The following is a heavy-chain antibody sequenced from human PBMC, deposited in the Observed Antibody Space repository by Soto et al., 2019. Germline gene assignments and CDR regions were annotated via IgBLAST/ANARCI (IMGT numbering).Heavy chain of an antibody. Sequence: QVQLVQSGAEVKKPGSSVKVSCKASGGTFSSYAISWVRQAPGQGLEWMGGIIPIFGTANYAQKFQGRVTXXAXEXXSTAYMELSSLRSEDTAVYYCAREGYGDYGGYFQHWGQGTLVTVSS. J-gene: IGHJ1*01. V-gene: IGHV1-69*12. CDR1: GGTFSSYA. CDR3: AREGYGDYGGYFQH. CDR2: IIPIFGTA. D-gene: IGHD4-17*01.